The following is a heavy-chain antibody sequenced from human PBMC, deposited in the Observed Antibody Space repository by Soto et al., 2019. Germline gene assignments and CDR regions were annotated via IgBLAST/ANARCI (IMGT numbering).Heavy chain of an antibody. CDR3: ARWGDIVVVPAEYGMDV. D-gene: IGHD2-2*01. CDR1: GYTFTSYA. Sequence: QVPLVQSGAEVKKPGASVKVSCKASGYTFTSYAMHWVRQAPGQRLEWMGWINAGNGNTKYSQKFQGRVTITRDTSASTAYMELSSLRSEDTAVYYCARWGDIVVVPAEYGMDVWGQGTTVTVSS. V-gene: IGHV1-3*01. J-gene: IGHJ6*02. CDR2: INAGNGNT.